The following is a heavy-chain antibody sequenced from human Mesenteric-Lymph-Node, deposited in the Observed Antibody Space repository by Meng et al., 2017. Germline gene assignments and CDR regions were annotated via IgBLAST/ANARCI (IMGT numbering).Heavy chain of an antibody. CDR3: ARDQNVLYYYDSSSNWFDP. J-gene: IGHJ5*02. V-gene: IGHV3-30*07. D-gene: IGHD3-22*01. CDR2: DDGSNE. Sequence: DDGSNEYYADSVKGRFTISRDNSKDTLNLQMNSLRAEDTAVYYCARDQNVLYYYDSSSNWFDPWGQGTLVTVSS.